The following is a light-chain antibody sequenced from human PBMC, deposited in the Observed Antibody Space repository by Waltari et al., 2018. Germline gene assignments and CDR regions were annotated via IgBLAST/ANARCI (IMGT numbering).Light chain of an antibody. V-gene: IGLV3-1*01. CDR2: KDD. CDR3: QAWDSSVAV. J-gene: IGLJ2*01. CDR1: RLPHKY. Sequence: SYELTQPPSVSVSPGQTASITCSGHRLPHKYVCWYQKKPGQSPVVVIYKDDKRPSGIPERFSGSNSGNTATLTISGTQAVDEADYYCQAWDSSVAVFGGGTKLTVL.